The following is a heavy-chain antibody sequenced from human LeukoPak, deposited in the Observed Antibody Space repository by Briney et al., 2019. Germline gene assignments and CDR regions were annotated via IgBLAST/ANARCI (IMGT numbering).Heavy chain of an antibody. Sequence: GASVKVSCKASGYTFTSYAMHWVCQAPGQRLEWMGWINAGNGNTKYSQKFQGRVTITRDTSASTAYMELSSLRSEDTAVYYCARYTAMVPSYFDYWGQGTLVTVSS. CDR1: GYTFTSYA. V-gene: IGHV1-3*01. CDR2: INAGNGNT. J-gene: IGHJ4*02. D-gene: IGHD5-18*01. CDR3: ARYTAMVPSYFDY.